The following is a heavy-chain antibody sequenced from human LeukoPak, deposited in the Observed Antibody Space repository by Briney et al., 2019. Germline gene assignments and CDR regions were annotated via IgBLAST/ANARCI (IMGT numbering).Heavy chain of an antibody. J-gene: IGHJ4*02. V-gene: IGHV3-15*07. CDR1: GFTFSNAW. CDR2: IKSKPDGGTT. Sequence: PGGSLRLSCAASGFTFSNAWMNWVSQAPGKGLEWVGRIKSKPDGGTTDYAAPVKGRFTISRDDSKNTLYLQMNSLKTEDTAVYYCTSETNYYDSSGYYSPFDYWGQGTLVTVSS. D-gene: IGHD3-22*01. CDR3: TSETNYYDSSGYYSPFDY.